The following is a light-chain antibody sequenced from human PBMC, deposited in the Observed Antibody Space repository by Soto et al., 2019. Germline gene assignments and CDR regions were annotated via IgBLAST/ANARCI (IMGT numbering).Light chain of an antibody. CDR3: SSCRGITALV. CDR2: EVS. J-gene: IGLJ3*02. V-gene: IGLV2-14*03. Sequence: QSALTQPASVSGSPGQSITISCTGTSSDVGGYNFVSWYQQRPGKAPKLMIYEVSNRPSGVSNHVSGSKSGNTASLTISGLQVEDEADYYCSSCRGITALVFGGGTKLTVL. CDR1: SSDVGGYNF.